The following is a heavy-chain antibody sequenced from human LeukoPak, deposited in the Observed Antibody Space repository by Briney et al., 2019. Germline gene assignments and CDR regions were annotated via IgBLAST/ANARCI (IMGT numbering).Heavy chain of an antibody. V-gene: IGHV3-7*03. CDR1: GFTFSSYW. CDR2: IKQDGSEK. Sequence: GGSLRLSCAASGFTFSSYWMNWVRQAPGKGLEWVANIKQDGSEKYYVDSVKGRFTISRDNAKNSLYLQMNSLRAEDTAVYYCAKVGTHYYDSPDAFDIWGQGTMVTVSS. D-gene: IGHD3-22*01. J-gene: IGHJ3*02. CDR3: AKVGTHYYDSPDAFDI.